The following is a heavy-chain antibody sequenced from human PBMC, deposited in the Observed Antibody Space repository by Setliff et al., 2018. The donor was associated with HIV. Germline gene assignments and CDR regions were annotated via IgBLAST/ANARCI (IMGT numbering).Heavy chain of an antibody. J-gene: IGHJ4*02. CDR3: ASPQGANQLLWSFDY. V-gene: IGHV1-69*13. D-gene: IGHD2-2*01. CDR1: GGTFISQA. CDR2: IIPIFGTA. Sequence: SVKVSCKASGGTFISQAISWVRQAPGQGLEWMGGIIPIFGTANYAQKFQGRVTITADESTNRAYMELSSLRSEDTAVYYCASPQGANQLLWSFDYWGQGTLVTVSS.